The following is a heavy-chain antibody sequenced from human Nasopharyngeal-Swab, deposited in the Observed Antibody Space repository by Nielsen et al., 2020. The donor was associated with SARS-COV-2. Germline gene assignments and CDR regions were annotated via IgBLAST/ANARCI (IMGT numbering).Heavy chain of an antibody. V-gene: IGHV1-18*01. CDR1: GYSFTSYG. CDR3: VRVRYGSGSYYNSY. CDR2: ISAYNGNT. J-gene: IGHJ4*02. D-gene: IGHD3-10*01. Sequence: GESLKIPCKGSGYSFTSYGISWVRQAPGQGLEWMGWISAYNGNTNYAQKLQGRVTMTTDTSTSTAYMELRSLRSDDTAVYYCVRVRYGSGSYYNSYWGQGTLVTVSS.